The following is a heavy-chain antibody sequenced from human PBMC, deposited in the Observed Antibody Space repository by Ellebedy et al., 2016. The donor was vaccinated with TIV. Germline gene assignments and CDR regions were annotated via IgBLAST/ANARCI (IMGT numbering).Heavy chain of an antibody. CDR2: ISGSGGST. CDR1: GFTFSSYA. Sequence: GESLKISCAASGFTFSSYAMSWVRQAPGKGLEWVSAISGSGGSTYYADSVKGRFTISRDNSKNTLYLQMNSLRAEDTAVYYCATDLWFGESTRYFDYWGQGTLVTVSS. J-gene: IGHJ4*02. D-gene: IGHD3-10*01. V-gene: IGHV3-23*01. CDR3: ATDLWFGESTRYFDY.